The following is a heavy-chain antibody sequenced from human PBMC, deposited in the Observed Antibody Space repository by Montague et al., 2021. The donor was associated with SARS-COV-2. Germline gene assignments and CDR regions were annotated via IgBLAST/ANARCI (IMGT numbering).Heavy chain of an antibody. D-gene: IGHD6-19*01. V-gene: IGHV4-61*10. J-gene: IGHJ4*02. CDR1: GVVELRRRSD. CDR3: TRVHDRGWCDY. Sequence: SETLSLTCTVSGVVELRRRSDEHTSDLQSHHELVCRLLLEKNKKYNPSLNSRVTILLDTSKNQFSLKLSSLTAADTAVYYCTRVHDRGWCDYWGQGSLVTVSS. CDR2: LEKNK.